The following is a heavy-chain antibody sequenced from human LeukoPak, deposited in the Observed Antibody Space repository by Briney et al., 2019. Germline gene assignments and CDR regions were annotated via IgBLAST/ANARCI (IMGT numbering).Heavy chain of an antibody. CDR2: IYYSGST. V-gene: IGHV4-30-4*08. CDR1: GGSISSSSYY. CDR3: ARAVIVVVPAALGAFDI. Sequence: TSETLSLTCTVSGGSISSSSYYWGWIRQPPGKGLEWIGYIYYSGSTYYNPSLKSRVTISVDTSKNQFSLKLSSVTAADTAVYYCARAVIVVVPAALGAFDIWGQGTMVTVSS. J-gene: IGHJ3*02. D-gene: IGHD2-2*01.